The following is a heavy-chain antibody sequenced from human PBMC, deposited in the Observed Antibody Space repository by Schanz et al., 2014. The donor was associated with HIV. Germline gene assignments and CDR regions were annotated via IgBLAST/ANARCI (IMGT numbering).Heavy chain of an antibody. D-gene: IGHD2-15*01. CDR3: ARDRCNGGSCGLGY. V-gene: IGHV3-74*01. Sequence: GQLVESGGGVVRPGGSLRLSCAASGFTFSNYWMHWVRQAPGKGLVWVSRMDLDGSTTNYSDSVKGRFTISRDNAKNTLYLQMDSLRAEDTAVYYCARDRCNGGSCGLGYWGQGTLVTVSS. CDR1: GFTFSNYW. J-gene: IGHJ4*02. CDR2: MDLDGSTT.